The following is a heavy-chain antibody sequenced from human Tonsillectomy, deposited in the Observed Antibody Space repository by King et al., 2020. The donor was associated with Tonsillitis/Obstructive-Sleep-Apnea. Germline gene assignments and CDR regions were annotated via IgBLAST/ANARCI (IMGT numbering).Heavy chain of an antibody. CDR1: GFSLSTSGLG. D-gene: IGHD1-1*01. CDR2: IFWDDDK. J-gene: IGHJ4*02. CDR3: ALLYNWNAPYFLEY. Sequence: TLKESGPTLVKPTQTLTLTCTFSGFSLSTSGLGVGWIRQPPGKALEWLALIFWDDDKRYSPSLKSRLTITKDTSKNQVVLIMTNMDPVDTATYYCALLYNWNAPYFLEYWGQGTLVTVPS. V-gene: IGHV2-5*02.